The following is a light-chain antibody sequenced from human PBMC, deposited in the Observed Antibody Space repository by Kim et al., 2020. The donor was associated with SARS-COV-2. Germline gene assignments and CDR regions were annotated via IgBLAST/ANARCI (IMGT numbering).Light chain of an antibody. CDR2: GAS. Sequence: APGERANHYCRASQSVSSSYLAWYQQKPGQAPRLLIYGASSRATGIPDRFSGSGSGTDFTLTISRLEPEDFSVYYCQQYGSSPETFGQGTKVDIK. CDR1: QSVSSSY. J-gene: IGKJ1*01. V-gene: IGKV3-20*01. CDR3: QQYGSSPET.